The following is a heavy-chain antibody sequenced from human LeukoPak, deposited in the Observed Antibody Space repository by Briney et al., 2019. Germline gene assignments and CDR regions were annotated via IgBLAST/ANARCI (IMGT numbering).Heavy chain of an antibody. CDR3: ARDNDYGGNPYYMDV. CDR2: ISAYNGNT. CDR1: GYTFTSYG. J-gene: IGHJ6*03. V-gene: IGHV1-18*01. D-gene: IGHD4-23*01. Sequence: ASVKVSCKASGYTFTSYGISWVRQAPGQGLEWMGWISAYNGNTNYAQKLQGRVTMTTDTSTSTAYMELRSLRSDDTAVYYCARDNDYGGNPYYMDVWGKGTTVTISS.